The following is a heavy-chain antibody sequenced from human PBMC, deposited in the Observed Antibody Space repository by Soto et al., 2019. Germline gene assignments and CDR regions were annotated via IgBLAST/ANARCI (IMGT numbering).Heavy chain of an antibody. Sequence: ASVNVSCKLSGYTLTELSMHWVRQAPGKGLEWMGGFDPEDGETIYAQKFQGRVTMTEDTSTDTAYMELSSLRSEDTAVYYCATPVAGTGSAFDIWGQGTMVTVSS. CDR3: ATPVAGTGSAFDI. CDR2: FDPEDGET. J-gene: IGHJ3*02. V-gene: IGHV1-24*01. D-gene: IGHD6-19*01. CDR1: GYTLTELS.